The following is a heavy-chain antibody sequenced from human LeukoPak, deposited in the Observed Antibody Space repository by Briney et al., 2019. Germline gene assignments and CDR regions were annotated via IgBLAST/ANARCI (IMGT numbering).Heavy chain of an antibody. CDR1: GGSFSGHY. Sequence: SETLSLTCAVYGGSFSGHYWSWIRQPPGKGLEWIGEINHSGSPNYNPSLKSRVTISVDTSKNQFSLKLSSVTAADTAVYYCARGGGALVGTAMAPYMDTAMVYYFDYWGQGTLVTVSS. D-gene: IGHD5-18*01. CDR2: INHSGSP. CDR3: ARGGGALVGTAMAPYMDTAMVYYFDY. J-gene: IGHJ4*02. V-gene: IGHV4-34*01.